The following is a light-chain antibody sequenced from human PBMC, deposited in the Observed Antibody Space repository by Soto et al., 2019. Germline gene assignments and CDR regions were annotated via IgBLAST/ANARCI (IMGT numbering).Light chain of an antibody. V-gene: IGKV3-20*01. J-gene: IGKJ1*01. CDR2: GAS. CDR3: QQFGSSPPWT. Sequence: EIALTQSPGTLSLSPGERAILSCRASQSISNTYLAWYQQKPGQPPRLLIYGASSRPTGIPDRFSGSGSGTDFTLTITRVEPEDFAVYYCQQFGSSPPWTFGQGTKVEIK. CDR1: QSISNTY.